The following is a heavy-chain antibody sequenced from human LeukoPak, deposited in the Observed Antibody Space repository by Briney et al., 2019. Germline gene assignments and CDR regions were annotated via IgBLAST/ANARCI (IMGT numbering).Heavy chain of an antibody. CDR3: ARNGTVTVSGTKFNYFDY. J-gene: IGHJ4*02. CDR2: IYHSGGT. CDR1: GGSISSSSYY. V-gene: IGHV4-39*01. D-gene: IGHD4-17*01. Sequence: SETLSLTCTVSGGSISSSSYYWGWIRQPPGKGLEWIGSIYHSGGTHYNPSLKSRLTIFVDTSKNQFSLKVNSVTAADTAVYYCARNGTVTVSGTKFNYFDYWGQGTLVTVSS.